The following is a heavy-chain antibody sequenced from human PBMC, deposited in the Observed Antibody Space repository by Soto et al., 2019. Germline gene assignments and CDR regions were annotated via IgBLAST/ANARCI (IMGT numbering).Heavy chain of an antibody. D-gene: IGHD3-10*01. CDR1: GYTFTTYA. V-gene: IGHV1-3*01. CDR2: INAGNVNA. J-gene: IGHJ4*02. CDR3: ARESFGDYIDH. Sequence: ASVKVSCKASGYTFTTYAMHWVRQAPGQRLEWMGWINAGNVNAKYSQTFQGRVTITRDTSASTAYMELSSLRSEDTAVYYCARESFGDYIDHWGQGTLVTVS.